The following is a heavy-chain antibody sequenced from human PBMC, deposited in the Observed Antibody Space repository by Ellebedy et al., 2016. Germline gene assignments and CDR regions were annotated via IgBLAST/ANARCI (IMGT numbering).Heavy chain of an antibody. CDR3: AGYCSGGSCYSADFDY. CDR1: GGTFSSYA. V-gene: IGHV1-69*04. CDR2: IIPILGIA. D-gene: IGHD2-15*01. Sequence: ASVKVSCKASGGTFSSYAISWVRQAPGQGLEWMGRIIPILGIANCAQKFQGRVTITADKSTSTAYMELSSLRSEDTAVYYCAGYCSGGSCYSADFDYWGQGTLVTVSS. J-gene: IGHJ4*02.